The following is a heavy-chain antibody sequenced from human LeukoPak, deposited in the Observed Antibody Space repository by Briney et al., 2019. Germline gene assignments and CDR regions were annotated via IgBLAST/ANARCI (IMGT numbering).Heavy chain of an antibody. CDR1: GFTFSNYA. CDR2: ISSNGGST. CDR3: ARDSGSYWFDY. V-gene: IGHV3-64*01. Sequence: GGALRLSCAASGFTFSNYAMPWVRQAPGKGLEYVSAISSNGGSTYYANSVQGRFTISRDNSKNTLYLQMGSLRAEDMAVYYCARDSGSYWFDYWGQGTLVTVSS. D-gene: IGHD1-26*01. J-gene: IGHJ4*02.